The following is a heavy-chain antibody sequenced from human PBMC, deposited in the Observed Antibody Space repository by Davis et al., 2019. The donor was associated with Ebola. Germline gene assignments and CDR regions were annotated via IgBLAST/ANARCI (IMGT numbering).Heavy chain of an antibody. Sequence: GESLKISCAASGFTFSNYWMSWVRQAPGKGLEWVASIKQDGSEEYYVDSVKGRFTISRDNARTSVFLQMNSLTTDDTAVYYCAGAYTSLGNEGGSWGQGTLVIVSS. J-gene: IGHJ5*02. CDR2: IKQDGSEE. D-gene: IGHD6-25*01. V-gene: IGHV3-7*01. CDR3: AGAYTSLGNEGGS. CDR1: GFTFSNYW.